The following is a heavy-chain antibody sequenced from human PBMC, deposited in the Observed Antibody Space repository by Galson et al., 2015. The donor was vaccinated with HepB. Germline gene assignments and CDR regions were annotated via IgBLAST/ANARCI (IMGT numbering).Heavy chain of an antibody. D-gene: IGHD6-25*01. Sequence: SETLSLTCTVSGGSISYYYWSWIRQPPGKGLEWIGYIYDTESTNYSPSLKSRVTISVDTSTNQFSLNLRSVTAADTAVYYCARGIGATVDYWGQGARVTVSS. CDR3: ARGIGATVDY. CDR2: IYDTEST. V-gene: IGHV4-59*08. J-gene: IGHJ4*02. CDR1: GGSISYYY.